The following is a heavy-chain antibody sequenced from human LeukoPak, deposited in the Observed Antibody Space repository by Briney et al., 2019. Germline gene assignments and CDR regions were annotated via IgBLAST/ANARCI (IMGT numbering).Heavy chain of an antibody. Sequence: PSETLSVTCAVYGGSFSGYYWSWIRQPPGKGLEWIGEINHSGSTNYNPSLESRVTISVDTSKNQFSLKLSSVTAADTAVYYCARGGPPRVVVISLVAFDIWGQGTMVTVSS. D-gene: IGHD3-22*01. V-gene: IGHV4-34*01. CDR1: GGSFSGYY. CDR2: INHSGST. CDR3: ARGGPPRVVVISLVAFDI. J-gene: IGHJ3*02.